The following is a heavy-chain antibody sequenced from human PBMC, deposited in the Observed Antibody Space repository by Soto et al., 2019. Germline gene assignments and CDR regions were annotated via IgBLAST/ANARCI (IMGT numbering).Heavy chain of an antibody. CDR2: ILHIGST. D-gene: IGHD3-22*01. V-gene: IGHV4-4*02. CDR1: GGSISTTNW. J-gene: IGHJ5*02. Sequence: VQLQESGPGLVKPSGTLSLTCTVSGGSISTTNWWSWVRQSPGKGLEWIGEILHIGSTNYNPSLKSRVTISIDKSKNQFSLRLSSVTAADTAVYYCASGFDSDGLYNGGHPWGQGTLVRVSS. CDR3: ASGFDSDGLYNGGHP.